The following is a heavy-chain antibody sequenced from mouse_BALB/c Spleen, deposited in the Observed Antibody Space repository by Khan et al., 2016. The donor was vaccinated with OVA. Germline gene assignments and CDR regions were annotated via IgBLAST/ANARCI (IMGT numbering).Heavy chain of an antibody. V-gene: IGHV1-5*01. D-gene: IGHD4-1*01. J-gene: IGHJ3*01. CDR3: TRRNWDVAWFDY. CDR2: IYPGNSDT. Sequence: VQLKQSGPVLARPGASVKMSCKASGYTFTSYWMHWVKQRPRQGLEWIGAIYPGNSDTRYNEKFKGKAKLTAVTSTSTAYMELISLTNEDSAVYYCTRRNWDVAWFDYWGQGTLVTVSA. CDR1: GYTFTSYW.